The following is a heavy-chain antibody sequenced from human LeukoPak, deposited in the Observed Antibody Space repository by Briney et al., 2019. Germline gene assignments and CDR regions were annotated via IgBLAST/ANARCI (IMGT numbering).Heavy chain of an antibody. J-gene: IGHJ5*02. Sequence: SQTLSLTCAISGDSVSSNSAAWNWIRQSPSRGLEWLGRTYYRSKWYNDYAVSVKSRITINPDTSKNQFSLQLNSVTPEDTAVYYCARGWGGWFGELLYGNNWFDPWGQGTLVTVSS. CDR2: TYYRSKWYN. V-gene: IGHV6-1*01. CDR3: ARGWGGWFGELLYGNNWFDP. CDR1: GDSVSSNSAA. D-gene: IGHD3-10*01.